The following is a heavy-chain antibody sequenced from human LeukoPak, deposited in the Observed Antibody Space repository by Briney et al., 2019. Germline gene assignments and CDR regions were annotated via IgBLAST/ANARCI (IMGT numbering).Heavy chain of an antibody. J-gene: IGHJ5*02. CDR2: IIPIFGTA. Sequence: SVKVSCKASGGTFSIYAISWVRQAPGQGVEWMGGIIPIFGTANYAQKFQGRVTITTDESTSTAYMELSSLRSEDTAVYYCARAAAGTGNWFDPWGQGTLVTVSS. CDR3: ARAAAGTGNWFDP. D-gene: IGHD6-13*01. CDR1: GGTFSIYA. V-gene: IGHV1-69*05.